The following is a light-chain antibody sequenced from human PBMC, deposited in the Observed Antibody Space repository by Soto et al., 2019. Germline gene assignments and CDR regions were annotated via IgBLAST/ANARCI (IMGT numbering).Light chain of an antibody. V-gene: IGKV3-20*01. Sequence: EMVLTQSPGTLSLSPGERATLSCRASQSVSGNDLAWYQQKPGQSPRLLIYGASNRDTDIPDRFSGSGSGTDFTLTISRLEPEDFAVFYCQQYGSYPYTFGQGTKLKI. J-gene: IGKJ2*01. CDR3: QQYGSYPYT. CDR2: GAS. CDR1: QSVSGND.